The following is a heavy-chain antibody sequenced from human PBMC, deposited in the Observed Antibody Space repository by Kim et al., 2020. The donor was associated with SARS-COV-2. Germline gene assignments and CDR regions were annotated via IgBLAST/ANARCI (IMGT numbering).Heavy chain of an antibody. CDR2: ISWIGPDR. Sequence: GGSLRLSCADSGFTFSNYGMSWVRQAPGKGLEWVSAISWIGPDRNYANSVKGRFTISRDNSKNTLFLQMNSLRDEDTAIYYCARRLGPTTPNFDYWGPGTLVTVSS. V-gene: IGHV3-23*01. CDR1: GFTFSNYG. D-gene: IGHD1-26*01. J-gene: IGHJ4*02. CDR3: ARRLGPTTPNFDY.